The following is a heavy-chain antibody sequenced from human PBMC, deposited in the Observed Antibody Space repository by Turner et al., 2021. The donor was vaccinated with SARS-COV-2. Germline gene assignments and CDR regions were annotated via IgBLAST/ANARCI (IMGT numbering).Heavy chain of an antibody. D-gene: IGHD6-19*01. J-gene: IGHJ4*01. V-gene: IGHV3-30*18. Sequence: QVQLVESGGGVVQPGRSLILSCAASGFTFSNYGMFWVRQDPGKGLEWVALISYDGSNKHYADSVKGRFTISRDNSKNTMCLQMYSLRDEDTAVYYCVKGGSGWSMEFDYWGHGTLVTVSS. CDR3: VKGGSGWSMEFDY. CDR1: GFTFSNYG. CDR2: ISYDGSNK.